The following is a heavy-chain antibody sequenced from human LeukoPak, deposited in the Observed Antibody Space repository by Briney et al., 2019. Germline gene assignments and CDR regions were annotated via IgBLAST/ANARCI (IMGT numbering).Heavy chain of an antibody. CDR3: ARDPRLEISGMVIDMLDY. Sequence: GGSLRLSCAASGFTFSSYSMTWVRQAPGKGLEWVSSVSGRGTYIYYADSVNGRFAISRDNAKNSLYLQMNSLRAEDSAIYYCARDPRLEISGMVIDMLDYWGRGTLVTVSS. V-gene: IGHV3-21*01. CDR2: VSGRGTYI. D-gene: IGHD3-3*01. J-gene: IGHJ4*02. CDR1: GFTFSSYS.